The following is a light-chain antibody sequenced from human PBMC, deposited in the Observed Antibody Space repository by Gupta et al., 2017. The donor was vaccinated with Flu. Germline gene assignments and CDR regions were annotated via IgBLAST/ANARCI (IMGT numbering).Light chain of an antibody. V-gene: IGKV1-5*03. J-gene: IGKJ3*01. Sequence: STLSAFIGDRVTITCRASQSIRNWLAWWHQTPGQAPRLLINKATNLETGVPSRFSGSDSGTEFTLTINNLQPDDFGTYYCQHYNSETEFVFGPGTKVDL. CDR1: QSIRNW. CDR3: QHYNSETEFV. CDR2: KAT.